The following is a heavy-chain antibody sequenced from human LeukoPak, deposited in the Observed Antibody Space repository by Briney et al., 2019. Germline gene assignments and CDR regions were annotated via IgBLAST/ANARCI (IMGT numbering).Heavy chain of an antibody. Sequence: GEPLKISGKGSGYSFTTYWIGWVRQLPGKGLEWMGIIFPGDSDTRYSPSFQGQVTISADKSISTAYLQWSSLKASDTAMYYCARLVSYYMDVWGKGTTVTVSS. J-gene: IGHJ6*03. V-gene: IGHV5-51*01. D-gene: IGHD6-6*01. CDR3: ARLVSYYMDV. CDR1: GYSFTTYW. CDR2: IFPGDSDT.